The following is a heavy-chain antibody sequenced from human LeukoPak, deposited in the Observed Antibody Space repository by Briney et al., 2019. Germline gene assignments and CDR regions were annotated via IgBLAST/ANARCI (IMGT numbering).Heavy chain of an antibody. J-gene: IGHJ4*02. D-gene: IGHD6-19*01. CDR2: TSSSSSYI. CDR3: AKSGAHSSGWYRSYFDY. CDR1: GFTFSSYS. V-gene: IGHV3-21*04. Sequence: GGSLRLSCAASGFTFSSYSMNWVRQAPGKGLEWVSSTSSSSSYIYYADSVKGRFTISRDNSKNTLYLQMNSLRAEDTAVYYCAKSGAHSSGWYRSYFDYWGQGTLVTVSS.